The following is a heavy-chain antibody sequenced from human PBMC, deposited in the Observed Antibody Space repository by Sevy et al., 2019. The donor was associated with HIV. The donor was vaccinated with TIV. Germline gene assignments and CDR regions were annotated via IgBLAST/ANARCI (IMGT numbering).Heavy chain of an antibody. V-gene: IGHV4-34*01. J-gene: IGHJ3*02. CDR2: INHSGGT. CDR3: ARHCTGSSCSHAFDI. D-gene: IGHD2-15*01. CDR1: GGSFSGYY. Sequence: KPSETLSLTCAVYGGSFSGYYWSWIRQPPGKGLEWIGEINHSGGTNYNPSLKSRVTISADTSKNQFSLKLNSVTAADTAVYYCARHCTGSSCSHAFDIWGQGTMVTVSS.